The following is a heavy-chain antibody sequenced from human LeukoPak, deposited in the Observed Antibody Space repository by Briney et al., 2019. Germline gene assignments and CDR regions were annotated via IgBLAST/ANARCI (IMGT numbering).Heavy chain of an antibody. CDR2: ISSSSYT. CDR1: GFTFSDYY. V-gene: IGHV3-11*03. CDR3: AKTGGNSQYFFDY. D-gene: IGHD4-23*01. J-gene: IGHJ4*02. Sequence: PGGSLRLSCAASGFTFSDYYMSWIRQAPGKGLEWVSYISSSSYTNYADSVKGRFTISRDNAKNSLYLQMNGLRAEDTAVYYCAKTGGNSQYFFDYWGQGTLVTVSS.